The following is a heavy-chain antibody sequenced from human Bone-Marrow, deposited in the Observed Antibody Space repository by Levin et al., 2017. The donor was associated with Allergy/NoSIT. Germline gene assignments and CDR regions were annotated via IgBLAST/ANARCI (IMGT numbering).Heavy chain of an antibody. CDR1: GFSVTSSGVA. D-gene: IGHD3-3*01. V-gene: IGHV2-5*02. Sequence: SGPTLVKPTETLTLTCSFSGFSVTSSGVAVAWIRQSPGKALEWLALIYWDGDKRYKPSLFSRLTIDRNIYRKQVVLTMTNMEPVDTATYFCARQAPLRTDDFWRGYLEDWGPGIPVTVSS. CDR2: IYWDGDK. CDR3: ARQAPLRTDDFWRGYLED. J-gene: IGHJ4*02.